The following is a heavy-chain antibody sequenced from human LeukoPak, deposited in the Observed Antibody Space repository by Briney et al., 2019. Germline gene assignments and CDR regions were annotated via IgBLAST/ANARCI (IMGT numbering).Heavy chain of an antibody. CDR2: ISSSGSTI. J-gene: IGHJ4*02. CDR3: ARTIREQWLTIDY. V-gene: IGHV3-48*03. CDR1: GFTFSSYE. Sequence: SGGSLRLSCAASGFTFSSYEMNWVRQAPGKGLEWISYISSSGSTIYYADSVKGRFTISRDNAKNSLYLQMNSLRAEDTAVYYCARTIREQWLTIDYWGQGTLVTFSS. D-gene: IGHD6-19*01.